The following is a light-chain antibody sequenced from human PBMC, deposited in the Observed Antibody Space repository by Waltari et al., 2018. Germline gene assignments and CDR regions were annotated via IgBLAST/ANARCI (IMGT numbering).Light chain of an antibody. J-gene: IGLJ1*01. CDR3: YSTDSSSKGV. CDR2: ADN. Sequence: SYELTQPPSVSVSPGQTARITCSGDTLPRKYVYWYQQKSGQAPVLDIFADNKRPSGIPERFSGSIAGTMATLTISGAQVEDEADYYCYSTDSSSKGVFGAGTKVTVL. CDR1: TLPRKY. V-gene: IGLV3-10*01.